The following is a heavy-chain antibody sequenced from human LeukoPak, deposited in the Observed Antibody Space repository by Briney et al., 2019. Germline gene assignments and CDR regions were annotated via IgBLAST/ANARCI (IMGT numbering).Heavy chain of an antibody. J-gene: IGHJ4*02. V-gene: IGHV3-7*03. Sequence: GGSLRLSCAASGFTFDNYWMTWVRQAPGKGLEWVANIRQDGDTKYYVDSVKGRFTISRDNAMNSLYLQMNSLRAEDTAIYYCARSLPYGTTWYGRSDFWGQGTLVTVSS. D-gene: IGHD6-13*01. CDR1: GFTFDNYW. CDR2: IRQDGDTK. CDR3: ARSLPYGTTWYGRSDF.